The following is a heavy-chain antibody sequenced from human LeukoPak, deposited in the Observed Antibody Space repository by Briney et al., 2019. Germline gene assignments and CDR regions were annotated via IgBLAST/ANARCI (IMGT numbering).Heavy chain of an antibody. CDR3: AREDCSGGSCSFDH. Sequence: PGRTLRLSCAASGFTFSGYWMHWVRQAPGKGLVWVSRINKVGSSKSYADSVKGRFTISGDNAKNTMYLQMKTLRVEDTDVYYCAREDCSGGSCSFDHWGQGTLVTVSS. J-gene: IGHJ4*02. CDR1: GFTFSGYW. CDR2: INKVGSSK. D-gene: IGHD2-15*01. V-gene: IGHV3-74*01.